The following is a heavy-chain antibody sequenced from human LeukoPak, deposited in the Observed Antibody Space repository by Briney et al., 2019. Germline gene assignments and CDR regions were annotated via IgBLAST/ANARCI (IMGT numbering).Heavy chain of an antibody. J-gene: IGHJ4*02. CDR2: IYYSGST. CDR1: GGSISSYY. Sequence: SETLSLTCTVSGGSISSYYWSWIRQPPGKGLEWIGYIYYSGSTNYNPSLKSRVTISVDTSKNQFSLKLSSVTAADTAVYYCARMGAMATGYFDYWGQGTLVTVSS. CDR3: ARMGAMATGYFDY. D-gene: IGHD1-26*01. V-gene: IGHV4-59*08.